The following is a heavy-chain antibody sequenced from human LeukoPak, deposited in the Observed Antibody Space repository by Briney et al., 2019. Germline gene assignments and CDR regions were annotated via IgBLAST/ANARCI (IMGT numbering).Heavy chain of an antibody. Sequence: GGSLRLSCAASGFTFSNYVMSWVRQAPGKGLEWISTINPSGANTYYAASVRGRLTISRDNSKNTLYLQMNSLRAEDTAVYYCAKGSGNFDYWGQGTLVTVSS. V-gene: IGHV3-23*01. J-gene: IGHJ4*02. CDR2: INPSGANT. CDR1: GFTFSNYV. CDR3: AKGSGNFDY.